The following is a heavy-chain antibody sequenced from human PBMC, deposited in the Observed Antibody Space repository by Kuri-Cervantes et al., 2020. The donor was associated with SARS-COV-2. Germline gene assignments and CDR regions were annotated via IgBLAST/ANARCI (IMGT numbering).Heavy chain of an antibody. CDR3: AKGGGPGSYIPLDY. CDR1: GFTFSSYG. Sequence: GGSLRLSCAASGFTFSSYGMHWVRQAPGKGLEWVAVISYDGSNKYYADSVKGRFTISRDNSKNTLYLQMSSLRAEDTAVYYCAKGGGPGSYIPLDYWGQGTLVTVSS. V-gene: IGHV3-30*18. D-gene: IGHD1-26*01. J-gene: IGHJ4*02. CDR2: ISYDGSNK.